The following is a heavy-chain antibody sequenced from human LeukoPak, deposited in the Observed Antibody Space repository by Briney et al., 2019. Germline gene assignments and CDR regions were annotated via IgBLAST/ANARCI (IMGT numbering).Heavy chain of an antibody. CDR1: GGTFSSYA. Sequence: SVKVSCKASGGTFSSYAISWVRQAPGQGLEWMGRIIPIFGMANYAQKFQGRVTITADKSTSTAYMELSSLRSEDTAVYYCARDLKEGGFLEWLLSPSYYYGMDVWGQGTTVTVSS. D-gene: IGHD3-3*01. CDR3: ARDLKEGGFLEWLLSPSYYYGMDV. J-gene: IGHJ6*02. CDR2: IIPIFGMA. V-gene: IGHV1-69*04.